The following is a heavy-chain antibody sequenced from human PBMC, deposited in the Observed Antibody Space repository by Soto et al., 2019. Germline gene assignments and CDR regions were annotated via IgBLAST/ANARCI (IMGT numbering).Heavy chain of an antibody. CDR2: IIPILGIA. V-gene: IGHV1-69*02. CDR1: GGTFSSYT. Sequence: GASVKVSCKASGGTFSSYTIIWVRQAPGQGLEWMGRIIPILGIANYAQKFQGRVTITADKSTSTAYMELSSLRSEDTAVYYCARATSEYSSSWYGRAFDIWGQGTMVTVSS. CDR3: ARATSEYSSSWYGRAFDI. J-gene: IGHJ3*02. D-gene: IGHD6-13*01.